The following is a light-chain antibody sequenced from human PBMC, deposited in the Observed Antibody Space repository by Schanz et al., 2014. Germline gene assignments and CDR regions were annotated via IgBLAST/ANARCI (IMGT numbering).Light chain of an antibody. V-gene: IGLV2-11*01. J-gene: IGLJ2*01. Sequence: QSALTQPRSVSGSPGQSVTISCTGTSSDVGGYNHVSWYQQHPGKAPKLMIYEVTKRPSGVSNRFSGSESGNTASLTISGLRAEDEADYYCAAWDDSLNGVVFGGGTKLTVL. CDR3: AAWDDSLNGVV. CDR1: SSDVGGYNH. CDR2: EVT.